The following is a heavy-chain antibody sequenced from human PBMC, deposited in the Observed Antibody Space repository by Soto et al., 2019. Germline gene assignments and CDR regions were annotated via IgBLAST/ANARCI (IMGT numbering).Heavy chain of an antibody. CDR2: VYYSGST. CDR1: GGSISSYY. CDR3: ARGDRIQLWHNYLDY. V-gene: IGHV4-59*01. Sequence: PSETLSLTCTVSGGSISSYYWIWIRQPPGKGLEWIGYVYYSGSTNYNPSLKSRVTISVDTSKNQFSLKLSSVTAADTAVYYCARGDRIQLWHNYLDYWGQGTLVTVSS. D-gene: IGHD5-18*01. J-gene: IGHJ4*02.